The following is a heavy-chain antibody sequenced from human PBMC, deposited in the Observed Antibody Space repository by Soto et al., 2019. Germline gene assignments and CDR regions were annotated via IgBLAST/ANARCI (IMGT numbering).Heavy chain of an antibody. CDR2: IYYSGST. D-gene: IGHD3-22*01. V-gene: IGHV4-61*01. CDR3: AREQWLLQHAFDI. CDR1: GVSVSSGSYY. Sequence: ETLSLTGPVSGVSVSSGSYYWSWIRQPPGKGLEWIGYIYYSGSTNYNPSLKSRVTISVDTSKNQFSLKLSSVTAADTAVYYCAREQWLLQHAFDIWGQGTMVTV. J-gene: IGHJ3*02.